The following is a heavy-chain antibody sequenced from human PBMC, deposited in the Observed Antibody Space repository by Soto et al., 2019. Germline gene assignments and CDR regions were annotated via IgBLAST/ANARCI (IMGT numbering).Heavy chain of an antibody. CDR3: ARCRDCYNLGCWFDP. V-gene: IGHV4-59*01. Sequence: QVQLQESGPGLVKPSETLSLTCTVSGGSISSYYWSWIRQPPGKGLEWIGYIYYSGSTNYNPSLKSRVTISVDTSKNQFALKLSSVTAADTAVYYCARCRDCYNLGCWFDPWGQGTLVTVSS. J-gene: IGHJ5*02. D-gene: IGHD2-21*01. CDR2: IYYSGST. CDR1: GGSISSYY.